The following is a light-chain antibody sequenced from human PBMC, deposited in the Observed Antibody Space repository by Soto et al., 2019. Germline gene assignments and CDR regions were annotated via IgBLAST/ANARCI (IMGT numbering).Light chain of an antibody. CDR3: CSYAGFSTVV. CDR2: EGT. CDR1: SSDVGKYDY. Sequence: QSALTQPPSASGSPGQSVTISCTGTSSDVGKYDYVSWFQQHPGKAPKILIYEGTKRPSGVSNRFSGSKSGNTASLTISGLQAEDEADYFCCSYAGFSTVVFGGGTKLTVL. V-gene: IGLV2-23*01. J-gene: IGLJ3*02.